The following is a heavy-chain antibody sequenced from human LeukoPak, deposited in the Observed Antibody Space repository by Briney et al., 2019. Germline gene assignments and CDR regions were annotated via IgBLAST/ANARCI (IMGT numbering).Heavy chain of an antibody. D-gene: IGHD2-2*01. CDR3: ARAVVPAAPTQLGGNWFDP. CDR1: GGSFSGYY. J-gene: IGHJ5*02. V-gene: IGHV4-34*01. CDR2: INHSGST. Sequence: SETLSLTCAVYGGSFSGYYWGWIRQPPGKGLEWIGEINHSGSTNYNPSLKSRVTISVDTSKNQFSLKLSSVTAADTAVYYCARAVVPAAPTQLGGNWFDPWGQGTLVTVSS.